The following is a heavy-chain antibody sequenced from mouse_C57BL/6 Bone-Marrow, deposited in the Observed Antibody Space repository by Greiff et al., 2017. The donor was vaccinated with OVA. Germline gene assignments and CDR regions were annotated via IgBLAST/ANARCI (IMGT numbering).Heavy chain of an antibody. Sequence: VQLKQSVAELVRPGASVKLSCTASGFNIKNTYMHWVKQRPEQGLEWIGRIDPANGNTKYAPKFQGKATITADTSSNTAYLQLSSLTSEDTAIYYCARMSFYGSSHYAMDYWGQGTSVTVSS. CDR1: GFNIKNTY. CDR3: ARMSFYGSSHYAMDY. V-gene: IGHV14-3*01. D-gene: IGHD1-1*01. CDR2: IDPANGNT. J-gene: IGHJ4*01.